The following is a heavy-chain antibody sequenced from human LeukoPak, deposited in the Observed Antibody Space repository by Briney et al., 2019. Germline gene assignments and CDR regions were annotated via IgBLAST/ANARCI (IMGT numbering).Heavy chain of an antibody. CDR3: ARERSSSGGHNWFDP. CDR1: GGYIITSGHY. CDR2: VYYTGVT. J-gene: IGHJ5*01. D-gene: IGHD4-23*01. V-gene: IGHV4-39*07. Sequence: SETLSLTCTVSGGYIITSGHYWGWIRQPPGKGLEWIGSVYYTGVTSTNPFFRSRMSISVDMSKNQFSLNLTSVTAADAAVYYCARERSSSGGHNWFDPWGQGTLVTVSS.